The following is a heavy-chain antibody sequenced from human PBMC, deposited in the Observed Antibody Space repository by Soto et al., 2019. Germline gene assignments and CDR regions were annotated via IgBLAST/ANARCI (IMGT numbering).Heavy chain of an antibody. D-gene: IGHD5-12*01. V-gene: IGHV4-34*01. J-gene: IGHJ5*02. Sequence: PSETLSLTCAVYGVSFSGYYWSWIRQPPGKGLEYIGRMNYSDNTNYNPSLKSRVTVSLDTPNNQFSLKLTSVTAADTAVYFCVRRTGYGNHRDWFDPWGQGILVTVSS. CDR3: VRRTGYGNHRDWFDP. CDR2: MNYSDNT. CDR1: GVSFSGYY.